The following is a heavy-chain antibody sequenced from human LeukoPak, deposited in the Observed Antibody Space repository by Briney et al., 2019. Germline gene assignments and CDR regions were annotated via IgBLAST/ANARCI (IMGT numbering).Heavy chain of an antibody. CDR2: IRYDGSNK. V-gene: IGHV3-30*02. CDR1: GFTFSSYG. CDR3: ARARSGFGELFRYYYYYYMDV. J-gene: IGHJ6*03. D-gene: IGHD3-10*01. Sequence: GGSLRLSCAASGFTFSSYGMHWVRQAPGKGLEWVAFIRYDGSNKYYADSVKGRFTISRDNAKNSLYLQMNSLRAEDTAVYYCARARSGFGELFRYYYYYYMDVWGKGTTVTVSS.